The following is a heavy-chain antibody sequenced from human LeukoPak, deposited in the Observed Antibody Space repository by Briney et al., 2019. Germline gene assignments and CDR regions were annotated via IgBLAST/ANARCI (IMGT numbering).Heavy chain of an antibody. CDR3: ARGPTHYYDSSGYYYAKLFFDY. Sequence: GASVKVSCKASGYTFTGYYMHWVRQAPGQGLEWMGRINPNSGGTNYAQKFQGRVTMTRDTSISTAYMELSRLRSDDTAVYYCARGPTHYYDSSGYYYAKLFFDYWGQGTLVTVSS. CDR2: INPNSGGT. V-gene: IGHV1-2*06. D-gene: IGHD3-22*01. J-gene: IGHJ4*02. CDR1: GYTFTGYY.